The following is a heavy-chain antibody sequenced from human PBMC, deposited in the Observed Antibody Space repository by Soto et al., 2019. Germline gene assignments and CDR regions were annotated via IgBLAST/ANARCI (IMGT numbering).Heavy chain of an antibody. J-gene: IGHJ6*02. V-gene: IGHV4-59*01. D-gene: IGHD2-2*02. CDR3: ARWGYCISTSCYNDYYYGMDV. CDR2: IYYSGST. Sequence: PSETLSLTCTVSGGSISSYYWSWIRQPPGKGLEWIGYIYYSGSTNYNPSLKSRVTISVDTSKNQFSLKLSSVTAADTAVYYCARWGYCISTSCYNDYYYGMDVWGQGTTVTVSS. CDR1: GGSISSYY.